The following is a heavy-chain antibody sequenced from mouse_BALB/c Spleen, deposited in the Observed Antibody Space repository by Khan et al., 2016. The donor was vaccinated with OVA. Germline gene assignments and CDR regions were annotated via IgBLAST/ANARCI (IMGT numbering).Heavy chain of an antibody. Sequence: QVRLQQSGPGLVAPSQNLSITCTVSGFSLTDYGVNWVRQPPGKGLEWLGMIWGDGSTDYNSPLKSRLSISKDNSKGQVFLKMNSLQTDDTARYYCARELRVGGFAYWGQGTMVTVSA. J-gene: IGHJ3*01. CDR1: GFSLTDYG. CDR3: ARELRVGGFAY. D-gene: IGHD1-1*01. CDR2: IWGDGST. V-gene: IGHV2-6-7*01.